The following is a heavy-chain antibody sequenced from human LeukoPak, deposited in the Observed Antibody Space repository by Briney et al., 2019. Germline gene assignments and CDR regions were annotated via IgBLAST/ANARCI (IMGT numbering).Heavy chain of an antibody. CDR2: IYYSGST. Sequence: SETLSLTCTVCGGSISSYYWSWIRQPPGKGLEWIGYIYYSGSTNYNPSFKSRVTISVDTSKNQFSLKLSSVTAADTAVYYCARTPVSDYYYYGMDVWGQGTTVTVSS. V-gene: IGHV4-59*01. J-gene: IGHJ6*02. D-gene: IGHD4-11*01. CDR3: ARTPVSDYYYYGMDV. CDR1: GGSISSYY.